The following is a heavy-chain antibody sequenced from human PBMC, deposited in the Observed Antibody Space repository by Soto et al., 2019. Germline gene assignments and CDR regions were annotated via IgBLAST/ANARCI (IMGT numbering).Heavy chain of an antibody. CDR2: IIPIFGTA. CDR1: GGTFSSYA. CDR3: ARAGDIVVVPAALNYYYGMDV. D-gene: IGHD2-2*01. Sequence: QVQLVQSGAEVKKPGSSVKVSCKASGGTFSSYAISWVRQAPGQGLEWMGGIIPIFGTANYAQKFQGRVTITADESTSTAYMELSSLRSEDTAVYYWARAGDIVVVPAALNYYYGMDVWGQGTTVTVSS. J-gene: IGHJ6*02. V-gene: IGHV1-69*01.